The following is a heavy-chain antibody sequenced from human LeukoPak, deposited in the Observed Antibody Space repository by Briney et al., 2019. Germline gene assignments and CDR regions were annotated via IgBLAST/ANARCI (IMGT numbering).Heavy chain of an antibody. Sequence: GGSLRLSCAASGFPFSIYTMNWVRQAPGKGLEWVSSISGSSNDIYYADSVKGRFTISRDNAKNSLYLQMNSLRAEGTAVYYCATDYYCSGGSCYPPDWGQGTLVTVSS. CDR3: ATDYYCSGGSCYPPD. CDR2: ISGSSNDI. D-gene: IGHD2-15*01. J-gene: IGHJ4*02. V-gene: IGHV3-21*01. CDR1: GFPFSIYT.